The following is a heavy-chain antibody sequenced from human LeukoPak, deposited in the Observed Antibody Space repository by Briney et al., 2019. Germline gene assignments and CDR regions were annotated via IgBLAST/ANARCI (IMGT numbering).Heavy chain of an antibody. CDR2: ISGSGGTP. D-gene: IGHD3-3*01. J-gene: IGHJ4*02. Sequence: PGGSLRLSCAASGFTFTSYAMRWVGQAPGKGLEWVSIISGSGGTPYYTDSVKGRFTISRDNSKNTLYLQMNSLRAEDTAVYYCAKTSGLSISGVVPLCDYWGQRTLVTVSS. V-gene: IGHV3-23*01. CDR1: GFTFTSYA. CDR3: AKTSGLSISGVVPLCDY.